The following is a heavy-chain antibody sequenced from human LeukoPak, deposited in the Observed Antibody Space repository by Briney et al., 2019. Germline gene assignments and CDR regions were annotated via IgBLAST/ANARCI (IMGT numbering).Heavy chain of an antibody. CDR1: GFTVGSYY. CDR3: AREEWESKMGHFDC. V-gene: IGHV3-23*01. CDR2: FGPTGKT. D-gene: IGHD1-26*01. J-gene: IGHJ4*02. Sequence: GGSLRLSCAASGFTVGSYYMSWLRQAPGKGPEWVSSFGPTGKTYYADSVKGRFTISRDISKNTLYLQMNCLRAEDTAVFYCAREEWESKMGHFDCWGRGTLVTVSS.